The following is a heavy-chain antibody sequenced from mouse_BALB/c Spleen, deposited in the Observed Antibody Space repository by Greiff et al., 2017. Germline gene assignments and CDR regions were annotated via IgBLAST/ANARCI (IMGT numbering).Heavy chain of an antibody. CDR3: ARGEDYDGGYYYAMDY. CDR2: IYPGDGDT. CDR1: GYTFTSYW. Sequence: QVQLKESGAELARPGASVKLSCKASGYTFTSYWMQWVKQRPGQGLEWIGAIYPGDGDTRYTQKFKGKATLTADKSSSTAYMQLSSLASEDSAVYYCARGEDYDGGYYYAMDYWGQGTSVTVSS. V-gene: IGHV1-87*01. J-gene: IGHJ4*01. D-gene: IGHD2-4*01.